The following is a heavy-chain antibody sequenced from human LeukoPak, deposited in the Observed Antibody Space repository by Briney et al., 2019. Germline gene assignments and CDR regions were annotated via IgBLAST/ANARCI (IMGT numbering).Heavy chain of an antibody. J-gene: IGHJ4*02. CDR1: GGSLSSGSYY. V-gene: IGHV4-61*02. Sequence: SQTLSLTCTVSGGSLSSGSYYWRWLPQPAGKGLEGIGRIYTSGSTNYNPSLKSRVTISVDTSKNQFSLKLSSVTAADTAVYYCARGKIAAAPGYWGQGTLVTVSS. CDR2: IYTSGST. D-gene: IGHD6-13*01. CDR3: ARGKIAAAPGY.